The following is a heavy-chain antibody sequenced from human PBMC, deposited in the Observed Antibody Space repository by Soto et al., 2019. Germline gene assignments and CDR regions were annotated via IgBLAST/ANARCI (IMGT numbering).Heavy chain of an antibody. CDR2: ISFDGDK. CDR1: GFDFSNSG. J-gene: IGHJ4*02. Sequence: QVKLVESGGGVVQPGTSLRLSCTASGFDFSNSGIQWVRQTPGKGLEWVALISFDGDKYYVDSVKGRFTISRDNPTNTVYLQMNRLRPEDTGVYYCARDYARGWCQFWGQGTLATVSS. CDR3: ARDYARGWCQF. D-gene: IGHD2-8*02. V-gene: IGHV3-30*03.